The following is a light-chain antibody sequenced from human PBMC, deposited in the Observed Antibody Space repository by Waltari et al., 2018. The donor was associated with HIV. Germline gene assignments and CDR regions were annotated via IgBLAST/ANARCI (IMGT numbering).Light chain of an antibody. CDR3: CSYADSSTVI. V-gene: IGLV2-23*02. CDR2: EVN. CDR1: SSAVGYYHL. J-gene: IGLJ2*01. Sequence: QSALTQPASVSGSRGASITISSPGSSSAVGYYHLASWYQQNADKAPKVLIYEVNQRPSGVSNRFSGSKSGNTASLTISELQAEDEAHYYCCSYADSSTVIFGGGTKLTVL.